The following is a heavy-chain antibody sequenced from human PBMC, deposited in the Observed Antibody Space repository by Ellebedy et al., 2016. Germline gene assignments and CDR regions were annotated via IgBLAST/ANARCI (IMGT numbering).Heavy chain of an antibody. Sequence: ASVKVSXXASGYTFTGYGISWVRQAPGQGLEWMGWINPNSGGTNYAQKFQGRVTMTKDTSITTAYMELSSLRSDDAAVYYCARRASCGGDCRRGEVDNWGQGTLVTVSS. V-gene: IGHV1-2*02. CDR1: GYTFTGYG. CDR3: ARRASCGGDCRRGEVDN. D-gene: IGHD2-21*02. J-gene: IGHJ4*02. CDR2: INPNSGGT.